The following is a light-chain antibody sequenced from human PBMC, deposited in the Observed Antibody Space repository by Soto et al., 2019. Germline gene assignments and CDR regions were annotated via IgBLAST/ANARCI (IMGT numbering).Light chain of an antibody. CDR3: QQYNNWPLT. J-gene: IGKJ4*01. CDR1: QSVSNN. Sequence: EIVMTQSPATLSVSPGERATLSCRASQSVSNNLAWYQQQPGQAPRLLIYGASTRATGFPARFSGSGSGTEFTLTISSLQSEDCAVYYCQQYNNWPLTFGGGTKVEIK. CDR2: GAS. V-gene: IGKV3-15*01.